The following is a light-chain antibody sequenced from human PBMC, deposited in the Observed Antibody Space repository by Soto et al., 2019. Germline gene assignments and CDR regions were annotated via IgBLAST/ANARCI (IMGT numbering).Light chain of an antibody. CDR3: QSYDSSLSVLYV. CDR2: GNS. CDR1: SSKIGAGYD. Sequence: QSVLTQPPSLSGAPGQRVTISCTGSSSKIGAGYDVHWYQQLPGTAPKLLIYGNSNRPSGVPDRFSGSKSGTSASLAITGLQAEDEADYYCQSYDSSLSVLYVFGTGTKVTVL. V-gene: IGLV1-40*01. J-gene: IGLJ1*01.